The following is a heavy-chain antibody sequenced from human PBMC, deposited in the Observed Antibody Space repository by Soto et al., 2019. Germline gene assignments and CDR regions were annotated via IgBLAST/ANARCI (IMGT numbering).Heavy chain of an antibody. V-gene: IGHV3-48*01. CDR1: GFTFSGYS. D-gene: IGHD1-26*01. J-gene: IGHJ4*02. CDR3: AREDILGARSFDY. CDR2: ISSLSSPR. Sequence: EVQLVESGGGLVQTGGSLRLSCAASGFTFSGYSMNWVRQAPGKGLEWVSYISSLSSPRYYAESVEGRFIISRDNAKNSVYVQNNSLRGGGTAVYFRAREDILGARSFDYWGQGALVTVSS.